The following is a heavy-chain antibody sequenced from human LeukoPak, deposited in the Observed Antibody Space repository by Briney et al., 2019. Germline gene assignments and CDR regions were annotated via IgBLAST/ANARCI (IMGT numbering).Heavy chain of an antibody. CDR1: AGTFSSYT. D-gene: IGHD3-3*01. CDR2: IIPILGIA. V-gene: IGHV1-69*02. J-gene: IGHJ4*02. CDR3: ARTPTKSYDFWSGYLYYFDY. Sequence: SVKVSCKASAGTFSSYTISWVRQAPGQGLEWMGRIIPILGIANYAQKFQGRVTITADKSTSTAYMELSSLRSEDTAVYYCARTPTKSYDFWSGYLYYFDYWGQGTLVTVSS.